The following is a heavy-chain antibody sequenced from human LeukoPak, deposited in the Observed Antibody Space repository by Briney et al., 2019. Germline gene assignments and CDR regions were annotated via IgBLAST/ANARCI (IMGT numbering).Heavy chain of an antibody. CDR3: ARAHISSATRAPFDY. CDR1: GFTFSSYA. V-gene: IGHV3-30-3*01. Sequence: PGGSLRLSCAASGFTFSSYAMHWVRQAPGKGLEWVAVISYDGSNKYYADSVKGRFTISRDNSKNTLYLQMNSLRAEDTAVYYCARAHISSATRAPFDYWGQGTLVTVSS. CDR2: ISYDGSNK. D-gene: IGHD5-24*01. J-gene: IGHJ4*02.